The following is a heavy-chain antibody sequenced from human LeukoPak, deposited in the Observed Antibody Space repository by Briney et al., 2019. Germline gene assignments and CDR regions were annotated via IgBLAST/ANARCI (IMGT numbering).Heavy chain of an antibody. D-gene: IGHD3-3*01. Sequence: ASVKVSCKASGGTFSSYAISWVRQAPGQGLEWMGGIIPIFGTANYAQKFQGRVTITTDESTSTAYMELSSLRSEDTAVYYCARDKDFWSGKGWFDPWGQGTLVTVSS. J-gene: IGHJ5*02. CDR1: GGTFSSYA. CDR3: ARDKDFWSGKGWFDP. V-gene: IGHV1-69*05. CDR2: IIPIFGTA.